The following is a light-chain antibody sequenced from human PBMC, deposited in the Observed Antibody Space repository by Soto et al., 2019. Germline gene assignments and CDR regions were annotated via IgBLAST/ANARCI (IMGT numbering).Light chain of an antibody. Sequence: EIVMTQSPATLSVSPGERATLSCRASQSVSSNLAWYQQKPGQAPRLLIYGASTRATGIPARFSGSGSGTEFTLTISSLQSEEFAVYYCQQYYNWPPITFGQGTRLEIK. J-gene: IGKJ5*01. CDR2: GAS. CDR3: QQYYNWPPIT. CDR1: QSVSSN. V-gene: IGKV3-15*01.